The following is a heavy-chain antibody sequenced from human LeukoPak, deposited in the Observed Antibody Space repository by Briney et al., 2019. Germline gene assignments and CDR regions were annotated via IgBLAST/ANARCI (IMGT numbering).Heavy chain of an antibody. V-gene: IGHV3-9*03. CDR2: ISWNGGSI. Sequence: GRSLRLSCAASGFTFDDYAMHWVRQAPGKGLEWVSGISWNGGSIGYADSVKGRFTISRDNAKNSLYLQMNSLRAEDMALYYCAKDQGIAAAGSFDYWGQGTLVTVSS. CDR3: AKDQGIAAAGSFDY. J-gene: IGHJ4*02. D-gene: IGHD6-13*01. CDR1: GFTFDDYA.